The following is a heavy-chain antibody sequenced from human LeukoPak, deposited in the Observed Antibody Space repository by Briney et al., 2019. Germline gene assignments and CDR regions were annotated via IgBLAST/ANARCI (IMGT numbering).Heavy chain of an antibody. Sequence: SVKVSCKAPGYTFTAYYMHWVRQAPGQGLEWMGWINPNNGGTNYAQKFQGRVTMARDTSISTAYMELSRLRSDDTAVYYCARGGNWKEKAFDIWGQGTMLTVSS. CDR3: ARGGNWKEKAFDI. D-gene: IGHD1-20*01. J-gene: IGHJ3*02. CDR2: INPNNGGT. V-gene: IGHV1-2*02. CDR1: GYTFTAYY.